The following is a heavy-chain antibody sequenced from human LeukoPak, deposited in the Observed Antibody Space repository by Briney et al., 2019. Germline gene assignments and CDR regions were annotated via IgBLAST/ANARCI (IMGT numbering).Heavy chain of an antibody. Sequence: RTGGSLRLSCAASGFTVSSNYMSWVRQAPGKGLEWVSVIYSGGSTYYADSVKGRFTISRGNSKNTLYLQMNSLRAEDTAVYYCARAPGSYFDYWGQGTLVTVSS. V-gene: IGHV3-66*02. CDR3: ARAPGSYFDY. D-gene: IGHD1-26*01. CDR2: IYSGGST. CDR1: GFTVSSNY. J-gene: IGHJ4*02.